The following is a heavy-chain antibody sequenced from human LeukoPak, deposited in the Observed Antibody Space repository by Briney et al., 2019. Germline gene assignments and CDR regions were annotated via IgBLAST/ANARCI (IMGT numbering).Heavy chain of an antibody. CDR3: AREIGSGSFLDN. CDR2: INPISGGT. D-gene: IGHD3-10*01. V-gene: IGHV1-2*02. Sequence: ASVKVSCKASGYTFTGYYMHWVRQAPGQGLEWMGWINPISGGTKYAQKFQGRVTMTRDTSISTAYMELSRLRSDDTAVYYCAREIGSGSFLDNWGQGTLVTVSS. CDR1: GYTFTGYY. J-gene: IGHJ4*02.